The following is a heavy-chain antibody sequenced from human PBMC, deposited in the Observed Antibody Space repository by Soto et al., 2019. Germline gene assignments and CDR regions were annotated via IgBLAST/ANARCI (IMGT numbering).Heavy chain of an antibody. Sequence: GGSLRLSCAASGFTFSNAWMNWVRQAPGKGLEWVGRIKSKTDGGTTDYAAPVKGRFTISRDDSKNTLYLQMNSLKTEDTAVYYCTTEALVVPAAPDYWGQGTLVTVSS. J-gene: IGHJ4*02. D-gene: IGHD2-2*01. V-gene: IGHV3-15*07. CDR1: GFTFSNAW. CDR3: TTEALVVPAAPDY. CDR2: IKSKTDGGTT.